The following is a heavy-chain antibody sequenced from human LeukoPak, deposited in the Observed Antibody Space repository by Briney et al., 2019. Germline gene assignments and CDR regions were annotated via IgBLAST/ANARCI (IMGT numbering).Heavy chain of an antibody. D-gene: IGHD3-16*01. V-gene: IGHV4-59*01. CDR1: GGPISSYY. CDR2: IYYSGST. Sequence: SETLSLTCTVSGGPISSYYWSWIRQPPGKGLEWIGYIYYSGSTHYNPSLKSRVTISVDTSKNQFSLKLRSVTAADTAVYYCARTTEGYVRGPGYPYYYYMDVWGKGTTVTISS. CDR3: ARTTEGYVRGPGYPYYYYMDV. J-gene: IGHJ6*03.